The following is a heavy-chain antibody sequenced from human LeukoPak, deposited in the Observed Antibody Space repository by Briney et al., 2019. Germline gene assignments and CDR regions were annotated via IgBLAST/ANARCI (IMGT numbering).Heavy chain of an antibody. Sequence: SETLSLTCTVSGGSISSYYWSWIRQPPGKGLEWIGDIYYSGSTNYNPSLKSRVTISVDTSKDQFSLKLSSVTAADTAVYYCAGCYSSGWPEGFDYWGQGTLVTVSS. CDR2: IYYSGST. D-gene: IGHD6-19*01. V-gene: IGHV4-59*01. CDR3: AGCYSSGWPEGFDY. CDR1: GGSISSYY. J-gene: IGHJ4*02.